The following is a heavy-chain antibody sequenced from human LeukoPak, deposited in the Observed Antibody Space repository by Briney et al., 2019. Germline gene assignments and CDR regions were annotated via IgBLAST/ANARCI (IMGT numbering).Heavy chain of an antibody. CDR3: ARDGIAAAGQSDY. CDR2: INPNSGGT. D-gene: IGHD6-13*01. J-gene: IGHJ4*02. Sequence: GASVKVSCKASGYTFTSYGISWVRQAPGQGLEWMGWINPNSGGTNYAQKFQGRVTMTRDTSISTAYMELSRLRSDDTAVYYCARDGIAAAGQSDYWGQGTLVTVSS. V-gene: IGHV1-2*02. CDR1: GYTFTSYG.